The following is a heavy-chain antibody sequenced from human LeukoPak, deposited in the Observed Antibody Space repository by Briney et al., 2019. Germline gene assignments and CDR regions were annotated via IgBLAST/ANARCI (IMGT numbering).Heavy chain of an antibody. J-gene: IGHJ6*03. CDR3: ARYFSTDRVLRFLEWYRDDYYYMDV. V-gene: IGHV7-4-1*02. Sequence: HRASVKVSCKASGYTFTSYAMNWVRQAPGQGLEWMGWINTNTGNPTYAQGFTGRFVFSLDTSVSTAYLQISSLKAEDTAVYYCARYFSTDRVLRFLEWYRDDYYYMDVWGKGTTVTVSS. D-gene: IGHD3-3*01. CDR1: GYTFTSYA. CDR2: INTNTGNP.